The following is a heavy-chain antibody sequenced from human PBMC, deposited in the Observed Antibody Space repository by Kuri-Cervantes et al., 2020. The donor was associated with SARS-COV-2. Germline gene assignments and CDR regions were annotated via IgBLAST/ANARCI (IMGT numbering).Heavy chain of an antibody. Sequence: SVKVSCKASGGTFSSYAISWVRQAPGQGLEWMGGIIPIFGTANYAQKFQGRVTITADESTSTAYMELSSLRSEDTAVYYCARDMPFGSSRYADNWFDPWGQGTLVTVSS. CDR3: ARDMPFGSSRYADNWFDP. D-gene: IGHD6-13*01. CDR1: GGTFSSYA. J-gene: IGHJ5*02. CDR2: IIPIFGTA. V-gene: IGHV1-69*13.